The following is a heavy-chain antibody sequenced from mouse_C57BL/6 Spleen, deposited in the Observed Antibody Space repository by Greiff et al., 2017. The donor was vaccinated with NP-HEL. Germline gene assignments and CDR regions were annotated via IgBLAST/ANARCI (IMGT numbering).Heavy chain of an antibody. CDR2: IYPGDGDT. D-gene: IGHD4-1*01. J-gene: IGHJ1*03. V-gene: IGHV1-80*01. Sequence: QVQLKESGAELVKPGASVKISCKASGYAFSSYWMNWVKQRPGKGLEWIGQIYPGDGDTNYNGKFKGKATLTADKSSSTAYMQLSSLTAEDSAVYFCARWESYWYFDVWGTGTTVTVSS. CDR3: ARWESYWYFDV. CDR1: GYAFSSYW.